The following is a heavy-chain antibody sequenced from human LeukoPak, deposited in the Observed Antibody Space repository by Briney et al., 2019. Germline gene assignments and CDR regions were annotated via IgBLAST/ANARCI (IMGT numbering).Heavy chain of an antibody. D-gene: IGHD5-12*01. J-gene: IGHJ4*02. V-gene: IGHV1-69*04. CDR1: GGTFSSYA. CDR3: ARDVRGYSGYDSYYFDY. Sequence: GASVKVSCKASGGTFSSYAISWVRQAPGQGLEWMGRIIPILGIANYAQKFQGRVTITADKSTSTAYMELSSLRSEDTAVYYCARDVRGYSGYDSYYFDYWGQGTLVSVSS. CDR2: IIPILGIA.